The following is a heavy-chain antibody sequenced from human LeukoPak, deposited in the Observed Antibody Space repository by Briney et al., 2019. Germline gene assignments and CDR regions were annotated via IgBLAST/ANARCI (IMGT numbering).Heavy chain of an antibody. CDR3: TSTYYYDSSGYYVFDY. Sequence: GGSLKLSCAASGFTFSGSAMHWVRQASGKGLEWVGRIRSKANSYATAYAASVKGRFTISRDDSKNTAYLQMHSLKTEDTAVYYCTSTYYYDSSGYYVFDYWGQGTLVTVSS. D-gene: IGHD3-22*01. J-gene: IGHJ4*02. V-gene: IGHV3-73*01. CDR2: IRSKANSYAT. CDR1: GFTFSGSA.